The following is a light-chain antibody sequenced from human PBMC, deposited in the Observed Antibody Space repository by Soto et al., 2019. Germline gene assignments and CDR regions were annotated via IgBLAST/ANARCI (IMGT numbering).Light chain of an antibody. CDR1: QSIGSW. CDR2: RAS. CDR3: QHYSSYMYS. J-gene: IGKJ2*01. V-gene: IGKV1-5*03. Sequence: DIRMTQSPSTLSASVGDRVTITCRASQSIGSWLAWYQQKPGKAPNLLIFRASSLGSGVPSRFSGSGSGTEFTLTISSLQPDDFATYYCQHYSSYMYSFGQGTKVEIK.